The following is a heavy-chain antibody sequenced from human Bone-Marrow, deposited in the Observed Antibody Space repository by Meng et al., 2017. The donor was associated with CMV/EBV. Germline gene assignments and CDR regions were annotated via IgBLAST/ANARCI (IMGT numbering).Heavy chain of an antibody. D-gene: IGHD3-10*01. V-gene: IGHV3-30*19. Sequence: GESLKIPCAASGFTFSSYGMHWVRQAPGKGLEWVAVIWYDGSNKYYADSVKGRFTISRDNFKNTLYLQMNSLRVEDTAVYYCARGRVRGYQNYGMDVWGQGTTVTVSS. CDR1: GFTFSSYG. CDR3: ARGRVRGYQNYGMDV. J-gene: IGHJ6*02. CDR2: IWYDGSNK.